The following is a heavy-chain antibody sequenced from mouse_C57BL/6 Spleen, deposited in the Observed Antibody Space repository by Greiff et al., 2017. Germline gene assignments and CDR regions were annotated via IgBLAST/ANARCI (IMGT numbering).Heavy chain of an antibody. V-gene: IGHV1-26*01. Sequence: EVQLQQSGPELVKPGASVKISCKASGYTFTDYYMNWVKQSHGKSLEWIGDINPNNGGTSYNQKFKGKATLTVDKSSSTAYMELRSLTSEDSAVYYCARTDYYSNSWYFDVWGTGTTVTVSS. CDR2: INPNNGGT. CDR1: GYTFTDYY. D-gene: IGHD2-5*01. CDR3: ARTDYYSNSWYFDV. J-gene: IGHJ1*03.